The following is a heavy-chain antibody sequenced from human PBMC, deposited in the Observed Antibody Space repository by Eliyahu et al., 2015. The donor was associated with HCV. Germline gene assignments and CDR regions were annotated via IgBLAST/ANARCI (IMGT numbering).Heavy chain of an antibody. J-gene: IGHJ4*02. CDR2: IYYSGST. Sequence: QLQLQESGPGLVKPSETLSLTXTVSGGXIXSSSYYXGWIRQPPGKGLXXXXSIYYSGSTYYNPSLKSRVTISVDTFKNQFSLKLSSVTAADTAVYYCASYSVVVPAAIHYYFDYWGQGTLVTVSS. CDR1: GGXIXSSSYY. CDR3: ASYSVVVPAAIHYYFDY. D-gene: IGHD2-2*02. V-gene: IGHV4-39*01.